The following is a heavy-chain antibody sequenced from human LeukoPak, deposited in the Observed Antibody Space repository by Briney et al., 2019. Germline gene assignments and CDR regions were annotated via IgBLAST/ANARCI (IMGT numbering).Heavy chain of an antibody. CDR1: GGSISSSSYY. CDR3: ARIAVAGSWFDP. CDR2: IYYSGST. D-gene: IGHD6-19*01. V-gene: IGHV4-39*07. J-gene: IGHJ5*02. Sequence: SETLSLTCTVSGGSISSSSYYWGWIRQPPGKGLEWIGSIYYSGSTYYNPSLKSRVTISVDTSKNQFSLKMSSVTAADTAVYYCARIAVAGSWFDPWGQGTLVIVSS.